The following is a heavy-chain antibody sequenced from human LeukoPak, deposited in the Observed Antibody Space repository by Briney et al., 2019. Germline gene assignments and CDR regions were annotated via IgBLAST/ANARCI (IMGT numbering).Heavy chain of an antibody. V-gene: IGHV3-48*03. CDR3: ARRDSSGWGIDY. Sequence: GGSLRLSCAASKFSFSSYEMNWVRQAPGKGLEWGSYISSSGSPIYYADSVKGRFTVSRDNAKNSLFLQMNSLSAEDTAVYYCARRDSSGWGIDYWGQGTLVTVSS. CDR1: KFSFSSYE. CDR2: ISSSGSPI. J-gene: IGHJ4*02. D-gene: IGHD6-19*01.